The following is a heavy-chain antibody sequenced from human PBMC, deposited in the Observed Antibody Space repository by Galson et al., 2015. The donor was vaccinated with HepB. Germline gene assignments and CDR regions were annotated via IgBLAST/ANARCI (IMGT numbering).Heavy chain of an antibody. CDR2: IKQDGSEK. V-gene: IGHV3-7*03. Sequence: SLRLSCAASGFTFSSYWMSWVRQAPGKGLEWVANIKQDGSEKYYVDSVKGRFTISRDNAKNSLYLQMNSLRAEDTAVYYCARDVVVTAIFSFDYWGQGTLVTVSS. J-gene: IGHJ4*02. CDR1: GFTFSSYW. CDR3: ARDVVVTAIFSFDY. D-gene: IGHD2-21*02.